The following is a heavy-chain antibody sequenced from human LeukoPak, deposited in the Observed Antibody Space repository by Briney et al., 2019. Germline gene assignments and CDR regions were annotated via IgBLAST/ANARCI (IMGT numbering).Heavy chain of an antibody. CDR3: ARGGLVVVPAAPGVRFDP. J-gene: IGHJ5*02. CDR1: DGSFSGYY. Sequence: SETLSLTCAVYDGSFSGYYWSWIRQPPGKGLEWIGEINHSGSTNYNPSLKSRVTISVDTSKNQFSLKLSSVTAADTAVYYCARGGLVVVPAAPGVRFDPWGQGTLVTVSS. V-gene: IGHV4-34*01. D-gene: IGHD2-2*01. CDR2: INHSGST.